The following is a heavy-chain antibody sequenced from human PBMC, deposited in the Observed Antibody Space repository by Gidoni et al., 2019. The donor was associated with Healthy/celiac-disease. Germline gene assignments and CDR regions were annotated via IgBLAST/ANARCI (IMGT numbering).Heavy chain of an antibody. CDR3: ARGPSLGGSGYYYVNY. D-gene: IGHD3-22*01. CDR1: GWSFSGYY. CDR2: INHSGST. J-gene: IGHJ4*02. V-gene: IGHV4-34*01. Sequence: QVQLQQWGAGLLKPSETLSLTCAVYGWSFSGYYWSWIRQPPGKGLEWIGEINHSGSTNYNPSLKSRVTISVDTSKNQFSLKLSSVTAADTAVYYCARGPSLGGSGYYYVNYWGQGTLVTVSS.